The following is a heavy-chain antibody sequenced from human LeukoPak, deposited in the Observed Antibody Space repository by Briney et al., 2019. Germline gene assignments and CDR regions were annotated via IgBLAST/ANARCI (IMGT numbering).Heavy chain of an antibody. CDR1: GFTFSSYW. V-gene: IGHV3-7*01. D-gene: IGHD5-18*01. J-gene: IGHJ4*02. CDR2: IKQDGSEK. Sequence: PGGSLRLSCAASGFTFSSYWMSWVRQAPGKGLEWVANIKQDGSEKYYVDSVKGRFTISRDNAKNSLYLQMNSLRAEDTAVYYCAKGAERGYSYGGDYFDYWGQGTLVTVSS. CDR3: AKGAERGYSYGGDYFDY.